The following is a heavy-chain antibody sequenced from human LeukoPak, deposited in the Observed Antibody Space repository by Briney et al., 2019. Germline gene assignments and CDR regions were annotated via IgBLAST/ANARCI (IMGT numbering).Heavy chain of an antibody. CDR1: GYTFTSYD. CDR3: ARGDPWSGNGFNY. CDR2: MNPNSGNT. J-gene: IGHJ4*02. D-gene: IGHD3-3*01. V-gene: IGHV1-8*03. Sequence: ASVKVSCKASGYTFTSYDINWVRQATGQGLEWMGWMNPNSGNTGYAQKFQGRVTITRNTSISTAYMELSSLRSEGTAVYYCARGDPWSGNGFNYWGQGTLVTVSS.